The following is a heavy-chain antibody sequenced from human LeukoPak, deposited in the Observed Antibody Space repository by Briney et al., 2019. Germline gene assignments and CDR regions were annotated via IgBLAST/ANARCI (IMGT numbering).Heavy chain of an antibody. CDR1: GFTFSSYW. V-gene: IGHV3-7*01. Sequence: GGSLRLSCAASGFTFSSYWMSWVRQAPGKGLEWVANIKQDGSEKHYVDSVKGRFTISRDNAKNSLYLQMNSLRAEDTAVYYCTGDYYDRDDIWGQGTMVTVSS. CDR3: TGDYYDRDDI. J-gene: IGHJ3*02. D-gene: IGHD3-22*01. CDR2: IKQDGSEK.